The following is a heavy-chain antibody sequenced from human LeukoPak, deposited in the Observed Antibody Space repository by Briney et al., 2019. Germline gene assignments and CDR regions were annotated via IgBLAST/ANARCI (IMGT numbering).Heavy chain of an antibody. Sequence: ASVKVSCKASGGTFSSYAISWVRQAPGQGLEWMGGIIPIFGTANYAQKFQGRVTITADKSTSTAYIELSSLRSEDTAVYYCARDHAGMARTGAFDIWGQGTMVTVSS. CDR1: GGTFSSYA. D-gene: IGHD5-24*01. CDR3: ARDHAGMARTGAFDI. J-gene: IGHJ3*02. V-gene: IGHV1-69*06. CDR2: IIPIFGTA.